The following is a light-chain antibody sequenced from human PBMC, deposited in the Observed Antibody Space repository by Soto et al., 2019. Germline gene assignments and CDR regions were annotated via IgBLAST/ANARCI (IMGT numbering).Light chain of an antibody. CDR1: QTVSSTY. V-gene: IGKV3D-20*02. J-gene: IGKJ3*01. CDR2: GAS. CDR3: QQRSNWPT. Sequence: EIVLTQSPGTLSLSPGGRATLSCRASQTVSSTYLAWYQQKPGQAPRLLIYGASSRATGIPDRFSGSGSGTDFTLTISSLEPEDFAVYYCQQRSNWPTFGPGTKVDIK.